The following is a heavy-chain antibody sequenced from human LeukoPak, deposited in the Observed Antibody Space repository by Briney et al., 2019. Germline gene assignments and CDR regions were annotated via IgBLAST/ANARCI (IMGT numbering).Heavy chain of an antibody. CDR3: ARDRSYDILTGYYDYYYYMDV. J-gene: IGHJ6*03. CDR1: GFTFSDYY. CDR2: ISSSGSTI. V-gene: IGHV3-11*04. D-gene: IGHD3-9*01. Sequence: TAGGSLRLSCAASGFTFSDYYMSWIRQAPGKGLEWVSYISSSGSTIYYADSVKGRFTISRDNAKNSLYLQMNSLRAEDTAVYYCARDRSYDILTGYYDYYYYMDVWGKGTTVTISS.